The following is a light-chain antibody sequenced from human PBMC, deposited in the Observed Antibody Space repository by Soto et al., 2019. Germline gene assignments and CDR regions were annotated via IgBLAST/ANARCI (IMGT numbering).Light chain of an antibody. CDR3: QQYNNWPWT. V-gene: IGKV3-15*01. CDR1: QSVRSN. CDR2: GAS. Sequence: TRFQATLSYPPGERASISCRASQSVRSNLAWYQQKPGQAPRLLIYGASTRATGIPARFSGSGSGTEFILTINSLQSEDFVVYYCQQYNNWPWTFGQGTKVDIK. J-gene: IGKJ1*01.